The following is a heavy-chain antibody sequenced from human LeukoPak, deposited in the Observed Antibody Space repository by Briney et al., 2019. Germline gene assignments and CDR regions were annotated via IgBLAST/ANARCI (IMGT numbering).Heavy chain of an antibody. D-gene: IGHD3-3*01. CDR1: GFTFSSYS. V-gene: IGHV3-30*02. J-gene: IGHJ4*02. Sequence: PGGSLRLSCAASGFTFSSYSMNWVRQAPGKGLEWVAFIRYDGSNKYYADSVKGRFTISRDNSKNTLYLQMNSLRAEDTAVYYCAKPLNFWSGYYLEYFDYWGQGTLVTVSS. CDR3: AKPLNFWSGYYLEYFDY. CDR2: IRYDGSNK.